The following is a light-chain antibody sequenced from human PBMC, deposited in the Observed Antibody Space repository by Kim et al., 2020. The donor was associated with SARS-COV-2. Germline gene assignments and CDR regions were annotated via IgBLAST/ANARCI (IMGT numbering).Light chain of an antibody. CDR1: QSISSY. J-gene: IGKJ1*01. V-gene: IGKV1-39*01. CDR2: AAS. Sequence: DIQMTQSPSSLSASVGDRVTITCRASQSISSYLNWYQQKPGKAPRLLIYAASSLQSGVPSRFSGRGSGTDFTLTISSLQPEEFATYHCQQRYSFPRTFRQGTKVDI. CDR3: QQRYSFPRT.